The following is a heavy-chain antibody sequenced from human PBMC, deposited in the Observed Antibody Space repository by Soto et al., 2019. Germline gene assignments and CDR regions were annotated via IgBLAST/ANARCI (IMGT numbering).Heavy chain of an antibody. V-gene: IGHV1-69*02. CDR1: GGTFSSYT. CDR3: ARAYGSGSYHFDY. CDR2: IIPILGIA. Sequence: QVQLVQSGAEVKKPGSSVKVSCKASGGTFSSYTISWVRQAPGQGLEWMGRIIPILGIANYAQKFQGRVTITAEKSTSTAYMELSSLRSEDTAVYYCARAYGSGSYHFDYWGQGTLVTVSS. D-gene: IGHD3-10*01. J-gene: IGHJ4*02.